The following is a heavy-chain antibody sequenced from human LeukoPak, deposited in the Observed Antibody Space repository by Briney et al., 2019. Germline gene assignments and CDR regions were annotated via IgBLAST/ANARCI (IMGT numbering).Heavy chain of an antibody. J-gene: IGHJ6*02. Sequence: ASLTVSCKASGYTFTDYYFHWVRQAPGQGLEWMGWVNPTSGGTKYEQKFQGRVTMTSDTSISTAYMELSRLRSDDTALYYCARGRGGPSFYGLDVWGQGTTVTVSS. V-gene: IGHV1-2*02. D-gene: IGHD3-10*01. CDR1: GYTFTDYY. CDR3: ARGRGGPSFYGLDV. CDR2: VNPTSGGT.